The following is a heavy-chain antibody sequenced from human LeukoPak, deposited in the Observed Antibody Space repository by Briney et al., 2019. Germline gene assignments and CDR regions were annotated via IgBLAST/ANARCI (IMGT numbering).Heavy chain of an antibody. CDR1: GFTFSDTL. V-gene: IGHV3-7*03. CDR2: IKPDGSEK. CDR3: TKGGYSTSWYWIY. D-gene: IGHD6-13*01. J-gene: IGHJ4*02. Sequence: GGSLRLSCAASGFTFSDTLMTWVRQVPGKGLEWVATIKPDGSEKDYVDSVRGRFTISRVNAENSLYLQMNSLRAEDTAVYHCTKGGYSTSWYWIYWGQGTLVTVSS.